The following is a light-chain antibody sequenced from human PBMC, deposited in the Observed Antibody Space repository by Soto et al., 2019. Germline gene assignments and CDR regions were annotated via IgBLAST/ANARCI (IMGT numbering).Light chain of an antibody. V-gene: IGKV1-5*03. CDR2: QAS. Sequence: DIQMTQSPSTLSASVGDRVTITCRASQSISSWLAWYQQKPGKAPKLLIYQASSLESGVPPRFSGSGSGTEFTLTISSLQPEDFATYYCQEYNSYSPSTFGQGTKLEIK. CDR1: QSISSW. J-gene: IGKJ2*01. CDR3: QEYNSYSPST.